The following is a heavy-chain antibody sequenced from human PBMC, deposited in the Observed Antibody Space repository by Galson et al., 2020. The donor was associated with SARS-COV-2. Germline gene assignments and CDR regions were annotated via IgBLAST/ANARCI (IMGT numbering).Heavy chain of an antibody. Sequence: SETLSLTCTVSGGSVSSGRYYWSWIRQPPGKGLEWIGYIYYSGRTNYNPSLKSRVTISVDTSKNQFSLKLSSVTAADTAVYYCAREYYYDSSGYYNWFDPWGQGTLVTVSS. V-gene: IGHV4-61*01. J-gene: IGHJ5*02. CDR1: GGSVSSGRYY. D-gene: IGHD3-22*01. CDR3: AREYYYDSSGYYNWFDP. CDR2: IYYSGRT.